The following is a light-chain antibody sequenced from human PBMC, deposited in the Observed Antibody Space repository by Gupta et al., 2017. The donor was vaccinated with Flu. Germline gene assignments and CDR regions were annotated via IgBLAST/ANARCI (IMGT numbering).Light chain of an antibody. CDR3: MQALQTPT. Sequence: DSVMTQSPLSLPVTPGEPASISCRSSQPLLHSNGYNYLDWYQQKPGQSQQLLVYLGSNRASGVPDRFSGSGSGTDFTLKSSRVEAEDVGVYYCMQALQTPTFGQGTRLEIK. V-gene: IGKV2-28*01. CDR2: LGS. CDR1: QPLLHSNGYNY. J-gene: IGKJ5*01.